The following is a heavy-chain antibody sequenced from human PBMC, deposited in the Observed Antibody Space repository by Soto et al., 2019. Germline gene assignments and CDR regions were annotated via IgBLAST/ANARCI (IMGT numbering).Heavy chain of an antibody. V-gene: IGHV5-51*01. Sequence: GESLKISCKGSGYSFTSYWIGWVRQMPGKGLEWMGIIYPGDSDTRYSPSFQGQVTISADKSISTAYLQWSSLKASDTAMYYCARREDTAMVNKWFDPWGQGTLVTVSS. D-gene: IGHD5-18*01. CDR1: GYSFTSYW. J-gene: IGHJ5*02. CDR2: IYPGDSDT. CDR3: ARREDTAMVNKWFDP.